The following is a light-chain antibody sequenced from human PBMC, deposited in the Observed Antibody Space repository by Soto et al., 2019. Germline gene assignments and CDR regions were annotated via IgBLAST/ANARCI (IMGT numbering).Light chain of an antibody. J-gene: IGKJ2*01. CDR2: GAS. CDR3: QQYNNWPYT. CDR1: QSVSSN. V-gene: IGKV3-15*01. Sequence: EIVMTQSPATLSVSPGERATLSCRASQSVSSNLAWYQQKPGQAPRLLIYGASTRATGIPARFSGSRSGTEFTLTISSLKSEDFAVYYCQQYNNWPYTFGQGNKLEIK.